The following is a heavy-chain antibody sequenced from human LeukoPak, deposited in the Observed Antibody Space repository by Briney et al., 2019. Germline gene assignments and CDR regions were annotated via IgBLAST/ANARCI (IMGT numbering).Heavy chain of an antibody. CDR1: GFTFSSYA. CDR3: AKRYDFWSGSFNYYNMDV. CDR2: ISGSGGNT. V-gene: IGHV3-23*01. J-gene: IGHJ6*02. Sequence: GGSLRLSCAASGFTFSSYAMHWVRQAPGKGLEWVSGISGSGGNTYYADSIKGRFTISRDNSKNTLYLQMNSLRAEDTAVYYCAKRYDFWSGSFNYYNMDVWGQGTTVTVSS. D-gene: IGHD3-3*01.